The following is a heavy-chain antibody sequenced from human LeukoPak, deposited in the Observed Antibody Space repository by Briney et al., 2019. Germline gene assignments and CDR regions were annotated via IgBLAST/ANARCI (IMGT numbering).Heavy chain of an antibody. CDR3: ATYQYYYDSSGYRGGFDY. Sequence: PSETLSLTCTVSGGSISSSSYYWGWIRQPPGKGLEWIGSIYYSGSTYYNPSLKSRVTISVDTSKNQFSLKLSSVTAADTAVYYCATYQYYYDSSGYRGGFDYWGQGTLVTVSS. J-gene: IGHJ4*02. CDR2: IYYSGST. V-gene: IGHV4-39*01. D-gene: IGHD3-22*01. CDR1: GGSISSSSYY.